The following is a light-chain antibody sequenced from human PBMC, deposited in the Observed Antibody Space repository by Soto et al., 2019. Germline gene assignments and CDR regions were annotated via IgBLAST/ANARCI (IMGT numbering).Light chain of an antibody. CDR2: GAS. V-gene: IGKV3-15*01. CDR1: QSVSSK. J-gene: IGKJ2*01. CDR3: QQYNNWPHT. Sequence: EIVMRQSPATLSVSPGERATLSCRASQSVSSKLAWFQQKPGQAPRLLIYGASTRATGIPARFSGSGSGTEFTLTINSLQPEDFAVYYCQQYNNWPHTFGQGTKLEIK.